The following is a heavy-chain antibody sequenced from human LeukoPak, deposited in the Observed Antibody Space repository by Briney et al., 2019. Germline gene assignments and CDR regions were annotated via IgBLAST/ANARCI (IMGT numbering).Heavy chain of an antibody. CDR1: GGSISSGDYY. J-gene: IGHJ4*02. CDR3: ARVLGGSYSPYFDY. D-gene: IGHD1-26*01. V-gene: IGHV4-30-4*01. Sequence: PSQTLSLTCTVSGGSISSGDYYWSWIRQPPGKGLEWIGYIYYSGSTNYNPSLKSRVTISVDTSKNQFSLKLSSVTAADTAVYYCARVLGGSYSPYFDYWGQGTLVTVSS. CDR2: IYYSGST.